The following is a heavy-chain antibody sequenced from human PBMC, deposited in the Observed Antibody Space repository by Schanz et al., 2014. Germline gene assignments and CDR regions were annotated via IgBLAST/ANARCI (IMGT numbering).Heavy chain of an antibody. Sequence: QVQLVQSGAEVKKPGASVKVSCKASGHPFTAYYMHWVRQAPGQGLEWMGRINPNSGGTNYAENFQGRVTMTSDTSTSTVDMELSRLTSDDTALYYCARDGHSSIWDSYYFYGLDVWGQGTTVTVSS. J-gene: IGHJ6*02. D-gene: IGHD6-13*01. V-gene: IGHV1-2*06. CDR3: ARDGHSSIWDSYYFYGLDV. CDR2: INPNSGGT. CDR1: GHPFTAYY.